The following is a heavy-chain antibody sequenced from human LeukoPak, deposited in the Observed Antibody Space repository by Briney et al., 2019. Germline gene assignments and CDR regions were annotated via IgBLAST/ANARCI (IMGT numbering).Heavy chain of an antibody. Sequence: QPGRSLRLSCAASGFTFSSYAMHWVRQAPGKGLEWVAVISYGGSNKYYADSVKGRFTISRDNSKNTLYLQMNSLRAEDTAVYYCARGSYYFDYWGQGTLVTVSS. J-gene: IGHJ4*02. CDR2: ISYGGSNK. V-gene: IGHV3-30-3*01. CDR1: GFTFSSYA. D-gene: IGHD6-6*01. CDR3: ARGSYYFDY.